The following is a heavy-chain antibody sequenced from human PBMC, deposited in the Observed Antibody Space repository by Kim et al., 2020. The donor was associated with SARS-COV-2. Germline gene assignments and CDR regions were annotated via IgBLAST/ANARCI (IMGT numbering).Heavy chain of an antibody. CDR2: ISTSNTNT. CDR3: ARDGDAYGDFVS. Sequence: ASVKVSCKASGYTFSSYGINWVRQAPGQGLEWMGWISTSNTNTDYAQNFQGRVTMTADTSKSTAYMELRSLKSDDTAVYYCARDGDAYGDFVSWGQGTLVTVSS. D-gene: IGHD4-17*01. V-gene: IGHV1-18*01. J-gene: IGHJ5*02. CDR1: GYTFSSYG.